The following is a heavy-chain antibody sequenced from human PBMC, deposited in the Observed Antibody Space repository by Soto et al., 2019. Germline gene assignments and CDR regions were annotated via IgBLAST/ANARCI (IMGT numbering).Heavy chain of an antibody. CDR2: IYYSGST. J-gene: IGHJ4*02. D-gene: IGHD3-10*01. Sequence: SETLSLTCTVSGGSVSSGSYYWSWIRQPPGKGLEWIGYIYYSGSTNYNPSPKSRVTISVDTSKNQFSLKLSSVTAADTAVYYCARGAMVRGVITVYFDYWGQGTLVTVSS. CDR3: ARGAMVRGVITVYFDY. CDR1: GGSVSSGSYY. V-gene: IGHV4-61*01.